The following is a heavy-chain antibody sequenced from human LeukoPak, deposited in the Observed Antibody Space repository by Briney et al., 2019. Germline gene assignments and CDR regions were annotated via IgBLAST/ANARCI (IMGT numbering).Heavy chain of an antibody. CDR2: VYYSGYT. Sequence: SETLSLTCTVSDGSISSSSYYWGWIRQPPGKGLEWIGSVYYSGYTYSNPSLKSRVTISVDTSKNQFSLKLYSVTAADTAVYYCARDLCGRGGDCPTPNWFDPWGQGTLVTVSS. V-gene: IGHV4-39*07. CDR1: DGSISSSSYY. J-gene: IGHJ5*02. CDR3: ARDLCGRGGDCPTPNWFDP. D-gene: IGHD2-21*02.